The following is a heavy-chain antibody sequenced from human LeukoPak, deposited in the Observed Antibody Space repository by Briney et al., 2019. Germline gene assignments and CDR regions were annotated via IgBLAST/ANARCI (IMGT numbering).Heavy chain of an antibody. D-gene: IGHD6-13*01. CDR1: GYTFTGYY. Sequence: GASVKVSCKASGYTFTGYYMHWVRQAPGQGLEWMGWINPNSGGTNYAQKFQGWVTMTRDTSISTAYMELSRLRSDDTAVYYCARDPSDSSSWYLSGYFDYWGQGTLVTVSS. CDR2: INPNSGGT. J-gene: IGHJ4*02. V-gene: IGHV1-2*04. CDR3: ARDPSDSSSWYLSGYFDY.